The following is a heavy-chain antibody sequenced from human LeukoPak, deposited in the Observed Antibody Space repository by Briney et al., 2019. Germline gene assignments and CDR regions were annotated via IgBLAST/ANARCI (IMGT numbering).Heavy chain of an antibody. Sequence: GGSLRLSCAASGFTFSSYEMNWVRQAPGKGLEWVAVISYDGSNKYYADSVKGRFTISRDNSKNTLYLQMNSLRAEDTAVYYCARDPLRREAYYFDYWGQGTLVTVSS. J-gene: IGHJ4*02. V-gene: IGHV3-30-3*01. CDR3: ARDPLRREAYYFDY. CDR2: ISYDGSNK. D-gene: IGHD1-14*01. CDR1: GFTFSSYE.